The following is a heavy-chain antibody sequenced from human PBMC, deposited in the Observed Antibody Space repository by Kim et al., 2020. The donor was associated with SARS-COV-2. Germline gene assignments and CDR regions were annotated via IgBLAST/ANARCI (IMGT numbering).Heavy chain of an antibody. D-gene: IGHD6-6*01. CDR2: IYPGDSDT. CDR1: GYSFTSYW. CDR3: ARPTISSIAAHETSDAFDI. J-gene: IGHJ3*02. V-gene: IGHV5-51*01. Sequence: GESLKISCKGSGYSFTSYWIGWVRQMPGKGLEWMGIIYPGDSDTRYSPSFQGQVTISADKSISTAYLQWSSLKASDTAMYYCARPTISSIAAHETSDAFDIWGQGTMVTVSS.